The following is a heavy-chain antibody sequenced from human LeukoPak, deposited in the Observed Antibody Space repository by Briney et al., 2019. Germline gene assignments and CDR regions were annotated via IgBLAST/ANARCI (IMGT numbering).Heavy chain of an antibody. D-gene: IGHD6-13*01. J-gene: IGHJ4*02. CDR2: INPNSGGT. CDR3: ARSASSSWYSPPDY. CDR1: GYTFTRYY. Sequence: ASVKDSCKASGYTFTRYYMHWVRQAPGQGLEWMGWINPNSGGTNYAQKFQGRVTMTRDTSISTAYMELSRLRSDDTAVYYCARSASSSWYSPPDYWGQGTLVTVSS. V-gene: IGHV1-2*02.